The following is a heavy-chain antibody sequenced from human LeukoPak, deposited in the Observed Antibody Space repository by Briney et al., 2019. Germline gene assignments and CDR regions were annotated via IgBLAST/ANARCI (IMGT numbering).Heavy chain of an antibody. CDR1: GFTFSSYS. Sequence: SGGSLRLSCAASGFTFSSYSMNWVRQAPGKGLGWVSSISSSSSYICYADSVKGRFTISRDNAKNSLYLQMNSLRAEDTAVYYCARDRVVPAADYYYGMDVWGQGTTVTVSS. V-gene: IGHV3-21*01. CDR2: ISSSSSYI. J-gene: IGHJ6*02. CDR3: ARDRVVPAADYYYGMDV. D-gene: IGHD2-2*01.